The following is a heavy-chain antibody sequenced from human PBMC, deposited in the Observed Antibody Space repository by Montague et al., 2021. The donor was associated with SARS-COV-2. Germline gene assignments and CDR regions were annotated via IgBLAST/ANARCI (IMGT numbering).Heavy chain of an antibody. CDR2: ISYSGST. Sequence: SETLSLTCTVSAGSISTNSYYWAWIRQPPGKGLEWIGSISYSGSTYFNPSLESQLTMSVDTSKNHFSLKLSSVTAADTAVYYCARLWDFYGSGSYKNSWFDPWGQGTRVTVSS. J-gene: IGHJ5*02. CDR1: AGSISTNSYY. V-gene: IGHV4-39*02. D-gene: IGHD3-10*01. CDR3: ARLWDFYGSGSYKNSWFDP.